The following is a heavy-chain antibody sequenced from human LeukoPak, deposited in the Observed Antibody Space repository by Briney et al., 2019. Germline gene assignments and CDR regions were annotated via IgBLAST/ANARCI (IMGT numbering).Heavy chain of an antibody. CDR3: AKGVGNYYYYMDV. J-gene: IGHJ6*03. D-gene: IGHD7-27*01. CDR2: IWYDGSNK. CDR1: GFTFTSYG. V-gene: IGHV3-33*06. Sequence: GGSLRLSCAASGFTFTSYGMHWVRQAPGKGLEWVAVIWYDGSNKYYADSVKGRFTISRDNSKNTLYLQVNSLRVEDTAVYYCAKGVGNYYYYMDVWGKGTTVTVSS.